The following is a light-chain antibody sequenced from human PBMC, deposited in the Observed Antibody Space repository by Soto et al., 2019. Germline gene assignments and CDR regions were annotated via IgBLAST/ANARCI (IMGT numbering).Light chain of an antibody. CDR3: QQYGSSPWT. V-gene: IGKV3-20*01. CDR2: GAS. J-gene: IGKJ1*01. CDR1: QSVSRNF. Sequence: FVLTHSPGTLSLSPGSRSTLYFSSSQSVSRNFLAWYRQKPGQAPRLLIYGASNRATDTPDRFSGSGSGADFSLTISRLEPEDFAVYYCQQYGSSPWTFGQGTKVDIK.